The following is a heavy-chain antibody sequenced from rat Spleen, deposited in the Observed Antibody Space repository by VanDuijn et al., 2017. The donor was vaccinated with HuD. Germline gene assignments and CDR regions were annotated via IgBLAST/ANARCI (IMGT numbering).Heavy chain of an antibody. CDR3: ARYRGSLQWPVDY. CDR2: ISYSGST. J-gene: IGHJ2*01. V-gene: IGHV3-1*01. CDR1: GDSISSNF. D-gene: IGHD1-1*01. Sequence: EVQLQESGPGLVKPSQSLSLTCSVTGDSISSNFWGWIRKFPGNKMEWMGYISYSGSTDYNPSLKSRISITRATSKNQFFLQLNSVTTEDTATYYCARYRGSLQWPVDYWGQGVMVTVSS.